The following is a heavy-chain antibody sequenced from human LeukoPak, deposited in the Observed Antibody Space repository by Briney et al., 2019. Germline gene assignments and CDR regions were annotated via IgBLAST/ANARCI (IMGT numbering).Heavy chain of an antibody. V-gene: IGHV3-33*01. CDR1: VYPLSNFR. CDR2: TWYDGSNK. CDR3: ARDCSGGFCSYFDY. Sequence: PGGSLRLSCAAPVYPLSNFRMHWVRQAPAKGLEWVALTWYDGSNKYYADSVKGRFTISRDNSRNTLSLQMNSLRAEDTAVYYCARDCSGGFCSYFDYWGQGTLVTVSS. J-gene: IGHJ4*02. D-gene: IGHD2-15*01.